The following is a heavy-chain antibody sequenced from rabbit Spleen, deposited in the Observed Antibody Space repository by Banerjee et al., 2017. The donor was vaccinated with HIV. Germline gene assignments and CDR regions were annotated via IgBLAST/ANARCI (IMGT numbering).Heavy chain of an antibody. CDR3: VRDTWAFNW. D-gene: IGHD3-1*01. Sequence: QEQLVASGGGLVKPEGSLTLTCKASGFTFSSYWIYWVRQAPGKGLEWIGYIDPVFGSTYYASWVNGRFSISRENTQNTVSLQMNSLTAADTATYFCVRDTWAFNWWGPGTLVTVS. V-gene: IGHV1S47*01. CDR2: IDPVFGST. J-gene: IGHJ4*01. CDR1: GFTFSSYW.